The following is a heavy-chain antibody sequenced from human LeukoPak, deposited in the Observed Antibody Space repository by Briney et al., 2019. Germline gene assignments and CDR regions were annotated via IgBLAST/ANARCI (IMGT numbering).Heavy chain of an antibody. CDR1: GGSINSHSYY. V-gene: IGHV4-39*01. CDR3: VRHISTNTGYFDS. D-gene: IGHD5-24*01. CDR2: VYYDGTS. Sequence: SETLSLTCTVSGGSINSHSYYWGWIRQPPGKGLGWIGSVYYDGTSYSNPSLKSRAAVFVDTSRDQFSLDLSFVTAADTALYYCVRHISTNTGYFDSCGQGTLVSVSS. J-gene: IGHJ4*02.